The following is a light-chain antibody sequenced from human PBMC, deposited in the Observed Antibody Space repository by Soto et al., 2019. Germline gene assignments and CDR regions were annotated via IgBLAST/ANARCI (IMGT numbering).Light chain of an antibody. CDR3: QQRSNWPPSIT. J-gene: IGKJ5*01. Sequence: EIVLTQSPGTLSLSPGERATLSCRASQSVTTYLAWYQQKPGQAPRLLIYDASTRATGIPARFSGSGSGTDFTLTIGSLEPEDFAVYYCQQRSNWPPSITFGQGTRPEIK. CDR1: QSVTTY. CDR2: DAS. V-gene: IGKV3-11*01.